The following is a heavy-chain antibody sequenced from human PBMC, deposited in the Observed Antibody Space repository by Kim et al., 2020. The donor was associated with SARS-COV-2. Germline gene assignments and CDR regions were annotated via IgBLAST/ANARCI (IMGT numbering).Heavy chain of an antibody. CDR3: AGEGLGHYGYYFDY. Sequence: ANTAKAHFTISRHNSKKTLYLQMNSLSAEETAVYYCAGEGLGHYGYYFDYWGQGTLVTVSS. V-gene: IGHV3-30*07. D-gene: IGHD3-10*01. J-gene: IGHJ4*02.